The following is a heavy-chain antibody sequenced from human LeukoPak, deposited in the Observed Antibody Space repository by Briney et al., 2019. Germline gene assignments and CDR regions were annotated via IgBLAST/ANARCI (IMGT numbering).Heavy chain of an antibody. CDR1: GYTFTNYV. J-gene: IGHJ4*02. Sequence: ASVKVSCKTSGYTFTNYVINWVRQAPGQGLEWMGWISAYTGNTYYAQKVKGRVTMTTDTSTSTAYMELSRLRSDDTAVYYCAILPAAPNWNYADYWGQGTLVTVSS. V-gene: IGHV1-18*01. CDR3: AILPAAPNWNYADY. CDR2: ISAYTGNT. D-gene: IGHD2-2*01.